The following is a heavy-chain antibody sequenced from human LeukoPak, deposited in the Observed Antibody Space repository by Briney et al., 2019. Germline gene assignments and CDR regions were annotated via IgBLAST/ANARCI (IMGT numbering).Heavy chain of an antibody. J-gene: IGHJ3*01. CDR2: IYPGGSDT. V-gene: IGHV5-51*01. Sequence: GESLKISCKGSGNSFTNFYIGWVRQMPGKGLEWMGIIYPGGSDTRFSPSFQGQVTISADKSISNAYLQWSSLKASDSDYYYSARVSGSWAFDVWGQGTVVTVSS. D-gene: IGHD2-15*01. CDR1: GNSFTNFY. CDR3: ARVSGSWAFDV.